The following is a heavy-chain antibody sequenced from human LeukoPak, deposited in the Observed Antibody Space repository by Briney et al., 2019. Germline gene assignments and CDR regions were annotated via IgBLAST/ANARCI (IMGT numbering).Heavy chain of an antibody. CDR2: IYYSGST. CDR3: ARVPGGGTAAN. V-gene: IGHV4-59*01. Sequence: SETLSLTCTVSGGSIFSYYWSWIRQPPGKGLEWIGYIYYSGSTNYNPSLKSRVTISVDTSKNQFSLKLRSVTAADTAVYYCARVPGGGTAANWGQGTMVTVSS. D-gene: IGHD1-7*01. CDR1: GGSIFSYY. J-gene: IGHJ3*01.